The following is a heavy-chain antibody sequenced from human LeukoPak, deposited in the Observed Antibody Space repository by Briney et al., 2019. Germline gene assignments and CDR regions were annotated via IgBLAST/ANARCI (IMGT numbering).Heavy chain of an antibody. CDR2: IYTSGST. CDR1: GFTFSSYG. V-gene: IGHV4-4*07. D-gene: IGHD3-22*01. CDR3: AREVNYYDSSGYYPTGYYFDY. Sequence: PGGSLRLSCAASGFTFSSYGMSWIRQPAGKGLEWIGRIYTSGSTNYNPSLKSRVTISVDTSKNQFSLKLSSVTAADTAVYYCAREVNYYDSSGYYPTGYYFDYWGQGTLVTVSS. J-gene: IGHJ4*02.